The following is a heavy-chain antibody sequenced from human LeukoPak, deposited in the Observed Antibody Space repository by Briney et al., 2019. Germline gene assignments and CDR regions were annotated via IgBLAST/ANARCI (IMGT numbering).Heavy chain of an antibody. J-gene: IGHJ4*02. CDR2: IHYSGST. V-gene: IGHV4-39*01. D-gene: IGHD3-16*01. CDR1: GASISSSSYF. CDR3: AGRPGGGSIDY. Sequence: PSETLSLTCTVSGASISSSSYFWGWIRQPPGRGLEWIASIHYSGSTYYNPSLKSRVTLSLDTSKNQFSLNLSSLTAADTAVYYCAGRPGGGSIDYWGQGTLVTVSS.